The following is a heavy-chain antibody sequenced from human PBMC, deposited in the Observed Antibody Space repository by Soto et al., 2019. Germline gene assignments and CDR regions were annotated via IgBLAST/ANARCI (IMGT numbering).Heavy chain of an antibody. CDR1: GISFSRYW. Sequence: EVQVVESGGGLVQPGGSLRLSCAASGISFSRYWTHWVRQAPGKGLEWVSRMGPDGSSTSYADSVKGRFSISRDDAKNILCLQVNSPRADDTAVYYCGVHGDSKAFNFWGQGTVVTVSS. CDR2: MGPDGSST. CDR3: GVHGDSKAFNF. D-gene: IGHD4-17*01. J-gene: IGHJ3*01. V-gene: IGHV3-74*01.